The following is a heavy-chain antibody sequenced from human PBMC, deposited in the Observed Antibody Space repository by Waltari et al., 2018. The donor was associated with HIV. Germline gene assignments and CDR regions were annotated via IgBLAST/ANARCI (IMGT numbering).Heavy chain of an antibody. D-gene: IGHD3-16*01. CDR2: VIHTGSI. Sequence: QVRLHQRGAGRLKPSETLSLTCAIYTYADETLSDYGWAFRDYHRRWLRQCPVKGLELIGEVIHTGSIHYNPSPRSRVSIFAETSKKQFSLRLSSVTDADTAVYYCARAVGLDHSWGSYVDHWGQGALVTVSS. CDR1: TYADETLSDYGWAFRDYH. CDR3: ARAVGLDHSWGSYVDH. V-gene: IGHV4-34*12. J-gene: IGHJ4*02.